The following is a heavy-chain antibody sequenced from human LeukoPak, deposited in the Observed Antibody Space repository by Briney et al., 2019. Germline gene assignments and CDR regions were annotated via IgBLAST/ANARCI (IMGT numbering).Heavy chain of an antibody. Sequence: GASVKVSCKASGYTFTSYDINWVRQATGQGLEWMGWMNPNSGNTGYAQKFQGRVTITRNTSISTAYMELSSLRSEDTAVYYCARGWYGSSSFGGLTEMDYWGQGTLVTVSS. CDR3: ARGWYGSSSFGGLTEMDY. D-gene: IGHD6-6*01. V-gene: IGHV1-8*03. CDR2: MNPNSGNT. J-gene: IGHJ4*02. CDR1: GYTFTSYD.